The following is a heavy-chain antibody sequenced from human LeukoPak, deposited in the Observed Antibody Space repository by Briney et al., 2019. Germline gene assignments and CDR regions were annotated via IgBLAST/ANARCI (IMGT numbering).Heavy chain of an antibody. CDR2: INHSGST. CDR1: GGSFSGYY. CDR3: ARAFSYYDSSGYYPD. Sequence: SETLSLTCAVYGGSFSGYYWSWIRQPPGKGLEWIGEINHSGSTNYNPSLKSRVTISVDTSKNQFSLKLSSVTAADTAVYYCARAFSYYDSSGYYPDWGQGTLVTVSS. J-gene: IGHJ4*02. D-gene: IGHD3-22*01. V-gene: IGHV4-34*01.